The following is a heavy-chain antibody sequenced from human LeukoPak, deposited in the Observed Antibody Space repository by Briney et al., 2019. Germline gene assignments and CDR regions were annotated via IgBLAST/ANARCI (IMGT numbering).Heavy chain of an antibody. CDR3: TRGDRGYAESLY. J-gene: IGHJ4*02. V-gene: IGHV3-7*02. D-gene: IGHD5-12*01. CDR2: IKEYGNED. Sequence: GGSLRLSCTVSGFSFREHRTSWARQPPGKGRKGVGNIKEYGNEDYYVDSVEGRFVIFRDNAKNSLYLQMHSLRAEDTAVYYCTRGDRGYAESLYWGRGTLVTASS. CDR1: GFSFREHR.